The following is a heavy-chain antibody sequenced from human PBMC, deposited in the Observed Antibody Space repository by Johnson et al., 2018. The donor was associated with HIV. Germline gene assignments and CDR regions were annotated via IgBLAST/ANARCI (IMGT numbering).Heavy chain of an antibody. J-gene: IGHJ3*02. CDR3: AKDPKGSGWVWAFDI. CDR2: ISGSGIST. Sequence: VLLLESGGGLVQPGGSLRLSCAAPGFTFSSYAMSWVRQAPGKGLEWVAGISGSGISTHYADSVKGQLTISRDNSKNPLYLQMNSLRAEDTAVYYCAKDPKGSGWVWAFDIWGQGTMVTVSS. CDR1: GFTFSSYA. V-gene: IGHV3-23*01. D-gene: IGHD6-19*01.